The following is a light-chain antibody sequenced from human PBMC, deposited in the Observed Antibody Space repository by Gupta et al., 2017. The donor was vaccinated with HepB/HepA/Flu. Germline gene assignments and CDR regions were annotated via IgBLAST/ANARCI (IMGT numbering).Light chain of an antibody. CDR3: QEYYSSPSCT. Sequence: DIVMTQSPDSLAVSLGERATINCKSSQSVLYSANNKNYLAWYQQKPGQPPKLLIYWASTRESGVPDRFSGSGSGTDFTLTISSLQAEDVAVYYCQEYYSSPSCTCGQGTKLEIK. CDR2: WAS. V-gene: IGKV4-1*01. CDR1: QSVLYSANNKNY. J-gene: IGKJ2*02.